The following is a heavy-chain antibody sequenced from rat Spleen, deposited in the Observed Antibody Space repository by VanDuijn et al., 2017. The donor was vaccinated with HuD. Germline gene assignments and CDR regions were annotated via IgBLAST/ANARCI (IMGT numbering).Heavy chain of an antibody. Sequence: QVQLKESGPGLVQPSQTLSLTCTVAGFSLTTYNVHWVRQPPGKGLEWMGVIWNTGGTHYNSALKSRLSISKDTSKSQVFLKVNSLQTEDTATYYCARDGDWSRDFDYWGQGVMVTVSS. V-gene: IGHV2-41*01. CDR1: GFSLTTYN. CDR2: IWNTGGT. CDR3: ARDGDWSRDFDY. J-gene: IGHJ2*01. D-gene: IGHD2-7*01.